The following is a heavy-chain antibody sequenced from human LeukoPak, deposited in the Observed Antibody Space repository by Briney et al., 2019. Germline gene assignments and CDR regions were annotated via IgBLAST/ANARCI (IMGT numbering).Heavy chain of an antibody. CDR2: ISTSSTYI. CDR3: ARDPPFIIGTTFFDY. D-gene: IGHD1-1*01. J-gene: IGHJ4*02. Sequence: PGGSLRLSCAASGFTFSSYSMNWVRQAPGKGLVWVSSISTSSTYIYYADSVKGRFTISRDNAKNSLYLQMNSLRAEDTAVYYCARDPPFIIGTTFFDYWGQGTLVTVSS. CDR1: GFTFSSYS. V-gene: IGHV3-21*04.